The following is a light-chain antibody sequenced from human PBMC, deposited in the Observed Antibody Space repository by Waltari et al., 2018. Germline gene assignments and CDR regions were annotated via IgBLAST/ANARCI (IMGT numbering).Light chain of an antibody. Sequence: EIVLTQSPGTLSLSPGERATLSCRASQSVSRSLAWYQQKPGQAPRLLIYGGSSRATGVPDRFSRSGSGADFSLTISRLEAEDFAVYYCQHYVRLPVSFGQGTKVEIK. CDR1: QSVSRS. CDR3: QHYVRLPVS. V-gene: IGKV3-20*01. J-gene: IGKJ1*01. CDR2: GGS.